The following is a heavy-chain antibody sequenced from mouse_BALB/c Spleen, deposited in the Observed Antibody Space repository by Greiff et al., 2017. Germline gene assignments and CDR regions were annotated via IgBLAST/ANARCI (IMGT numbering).Heavy chain of an antibody. V-gene: IGHV5-9-4*01. CDR3: ARGLRAMDY. J-gene: IGHJ4*01. CDR2: ISSGGSYT. Sequence: EVKLVESGGGLVKPGGSLKLSCAASGFTFSSYAMSWVRQSPEKRLEWVAEISSGGSYTYYPDTVTGRFTISRDNAKNTLYLEMSSLRSEDTAMYYCARGLRAMDYWGQGTSVTVSS. CDR1: GFTFSSYA. D-gene: IGHD1-1*01.